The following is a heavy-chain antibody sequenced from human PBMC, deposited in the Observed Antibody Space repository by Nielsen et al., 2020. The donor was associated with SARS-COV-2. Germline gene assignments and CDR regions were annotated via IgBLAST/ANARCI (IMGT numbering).Heavy chain of an antibody. Sequence: SLKISCAASGFTFDDYAMHWVRQAPGKGLEWVSGISWNSGSIGYADSVKGRFTISRDNAKNTLYLQMNSLRAEDTALYHCARDFGVMGPAEYFQHWGQGTLVTVSS. CDR3: ARDFGVMGPAEYFQH. CDR2: ISWNSGSI. CDR1: GFTFDDYA. D-gene: IGHD3-3*01. J-gene: IGHJ1*01. V-gene: IGHV3-9*01.